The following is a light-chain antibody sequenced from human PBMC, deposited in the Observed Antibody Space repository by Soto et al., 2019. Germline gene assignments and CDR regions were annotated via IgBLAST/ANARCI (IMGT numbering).Light chain of an antibody. Sequence: QLVLTQSPSASASLGASVKLTCTLSSGHSNYAIAWHQQQSEKGPRYLMKLNSDGSHSKGDGIPDRFSGSSSGAERYLTISGLTSEDGADYYCQTRGSGIVVFGGGTKLTVL. V-gene: IGLV4-69*01. CDR3: QTRGSGIVV. J-gene: IGLJ2*01. CDR1: SGHSNYA. CDR2: LNSDGSH.